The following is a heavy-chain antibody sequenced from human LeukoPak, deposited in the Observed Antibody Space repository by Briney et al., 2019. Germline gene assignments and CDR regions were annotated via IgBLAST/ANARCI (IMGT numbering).Heavy chain of an antibody. CDR2: ISSGGSTM. V-gene: IGHV3-48*03. CDR1: GFTFSSYE. CDR3: ARGGYDILTGYRYYFDY. D-gene: IGHD3-9*01. Sequence: GGSLRLSCAASGFTFSSYEMNWVRQAPGKGLEWVSYISSGGSTMYYADSVKGRFTISRDNAKNSLYLQVNSLRAEDTAVYYCARGGYDILTGYRYYFDYWGQGTLVTVSS. J-gene: IGHJ4*02.